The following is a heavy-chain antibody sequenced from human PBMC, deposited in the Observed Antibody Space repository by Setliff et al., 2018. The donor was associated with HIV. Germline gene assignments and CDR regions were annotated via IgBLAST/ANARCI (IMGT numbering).Heavy chain of an antibody. CDR3: ARGYASGSGSYYYDY. Sequence: ASVKVSCKPSGYTLATYDINWVRQAAGQGLEWLGWVNPYSGNSGYAQKFHGRLTMTRDTSRGTAHMELRSLRSDDTAVYFCARGYASGSGSYYYDYWGQGTLVTVSS. CDR1: GYTLATYD. CDR2: VNPYSGNS. D-gene: IGHD2-15*01. J-gene: IGHJ4*02. V-gene: IGHV1-8*02.